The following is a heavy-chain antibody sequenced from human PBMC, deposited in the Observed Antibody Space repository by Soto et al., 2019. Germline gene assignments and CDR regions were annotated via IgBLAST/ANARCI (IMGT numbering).Heavy chain of an antibody. V-gene: IGHV3-15*01. J-gene: IGHJ4*02. CDR1: GFTFNNAW. CDR3: TVDDTFDY. Sequence: EVQLVESGGGLVQPGGSLRLSCAASGFTFNNAWMNWVRQAPGKGLEWVGRIKSKANGGTIDYAAPVKGRFTISRDDSKDTMYLQMNSLKIEDTAVYYCTVDDTFDYWGQGTLVNVSS. CDR2: IKSKANGGTI.